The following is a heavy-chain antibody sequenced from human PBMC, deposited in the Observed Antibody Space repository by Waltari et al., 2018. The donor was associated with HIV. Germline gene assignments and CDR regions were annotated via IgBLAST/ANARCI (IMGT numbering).Heavy chain of an antibody. J-gene: IGHJ3*02. CDR1: GFTFSLYW. CDR3: ARMGLMMYAIGAFDI. V-gene: IGHV3-7*01. D-gene: IGHD2-8*01. CDR2: KKQDGSGK. Sequence: EVQLVESGGGLVQPGGSLRLSCAASGFTFSLYWMSWVRQAPGKGLGWVAKKKQDGSGKHDVDSVKGRFTISRDNAKKSLYLQMNSLRAEDTAVYYCARMGLMMYAIGAFDIWGQGTMVTVSS.